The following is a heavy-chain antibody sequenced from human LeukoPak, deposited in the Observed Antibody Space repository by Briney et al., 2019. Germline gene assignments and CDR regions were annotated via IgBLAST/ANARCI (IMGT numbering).Heavy chain of an antibody. CDR3: ARVDDYGDYFYYYYYMDV. J-gene: IGHJ6*03. D-gene: IGHD4-17*01. CDR2: ISTYNGNT. V-gene: IGHV1-18*01. Sequence: ASVKVSCKASGYSFTTYGISWVRQAPGQGLEWMGWISTYNGNTNYAQKLQDRVTMTTDTSTSTAYMELRSLRSDDTAVYYCARVDDYGDYFYYYYYMDVWGKGTTVTVSS. CDR1: GYSFTTYG.